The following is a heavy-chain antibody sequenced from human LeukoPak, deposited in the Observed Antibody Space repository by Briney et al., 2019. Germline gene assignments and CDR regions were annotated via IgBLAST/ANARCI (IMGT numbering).Heavy chain of an antibody. CDR3: ARGRYDYVWGSYRPTTLFDY. Sequence: SETLSLTCAVSGGSISSGGYYWSWIRQPPGKGLEWIGEINHSGSTNYNPSLKSRVTISVDTSKNQFSLKLSSVTAADTAVYYCARGRYDYVWGSYRPTTLFDYWGQGTLVTVSS. CDR2: INHSGST. J-gene: IGHJ4*02. D-gene: IGHD3-16*02. V-gene: IGHV4-34*01. CDR1: GGSISSGGYY.